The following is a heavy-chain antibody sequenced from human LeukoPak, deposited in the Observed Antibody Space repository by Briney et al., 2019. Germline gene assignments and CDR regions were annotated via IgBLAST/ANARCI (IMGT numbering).Heavy chain of an antibody. J-gene: IGHJ4*02. Sequence: SETLSLTCTVSGGSISSSSYYWAWIRQPPGKGLEWIGSIYYSGSTYYNPSLKSRVTISLDTSKNQFSLKLSSVTAADAAVYYCARDEFGDFQGFDYWGQGTRVTVSS. V-gene: IGHV4-39*07. CDR1: GGSISSSSYY. D-gene: IGHD4-17*01. CDR3: ARDEFGDFQGFDY. CDR2: IYYSGST.